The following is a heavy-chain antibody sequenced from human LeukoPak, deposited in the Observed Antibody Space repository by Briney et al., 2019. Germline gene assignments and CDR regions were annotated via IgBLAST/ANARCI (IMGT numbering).Heavy chain of an antibody. CDR1: GYSISSNYY. D-gene: IGHD4-11*01. V-gene: IGHV4-38-2*01. J-gene: IGHJ6*03. CDR2: VYHSGST. Sequence: SETLSLTCSVSGYSISSNYYWVWIRQPPGKGLEWIGSVYHSGSTYYSPSLKSRVTISLDTSKNQFSLKLTSVTAADTAMYYCARSDSQYYFYYCMDVWSKGTTVTVSS. CDR3: ARSDSQYYFYYCMDV.